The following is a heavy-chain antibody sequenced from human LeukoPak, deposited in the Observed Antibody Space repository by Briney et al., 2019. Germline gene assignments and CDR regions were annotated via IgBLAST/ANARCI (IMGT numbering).Heavy chain of an antibody. V-gene: IGHV1-69*04. CDR1: GGTFSSYA. Sequence: SVKVSCKASGGTFSSYAISWVRQAPGQGLEWMGRTIPILGIANYAQKFQGRVTITADKSTSTAYMELSSLRSEDTAVYYCARDGRAVAGTVGLTDYWGQGTLVTVSS. D-gene: IGHD6-19*01. CDR2: TIPILGIA. J-gene: IGHJ4*02. CDR3: ARDGRAVAGTVGLTDY.